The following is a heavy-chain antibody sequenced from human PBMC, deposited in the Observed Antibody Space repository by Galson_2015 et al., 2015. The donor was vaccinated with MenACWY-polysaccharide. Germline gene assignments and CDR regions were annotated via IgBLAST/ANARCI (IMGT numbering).Heavy chain of an antibody. D-gene: IGHD5-12*01. CDR3: ARGYSSYD. Sequence: LRLACKAAGVTFSTYWMHWVRQAPGQGLVGVSRINSGGSSTNYADSLKGRFTISRDTAKNTLYLQMNSLRAEDTALYYCARGYSSYDWGQGTLFTVSS. V-gene: IGHV3-74*01. CDR2: INSGGSST. CDR1: GVTFSTYW. J-gene: IGHJ4*02.